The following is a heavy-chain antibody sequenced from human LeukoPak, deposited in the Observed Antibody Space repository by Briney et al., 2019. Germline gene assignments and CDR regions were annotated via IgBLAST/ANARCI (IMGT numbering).Heavy chain of an antibody. Sequence: GGSLRLSRAASGFTFSDYSMNWVRQAPGRGLEWVSSIGGIGSYIYYADSVKGRFTISRDNAKNALYLQMNNLRAEDTAVYYCVRDLDWGQGTLVTVSS. CDR1: GFTFSDYS. CDR3: VRDLD. CDR2: IGGIGSYI. V-gene: IGHV3-21*01. J-gene: IGHJ4*02.